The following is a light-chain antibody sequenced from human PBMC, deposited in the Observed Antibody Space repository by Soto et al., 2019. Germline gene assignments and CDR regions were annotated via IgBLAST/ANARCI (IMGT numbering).Light chain of an antibody. CDR2: WAS. J-gene: IGKJ4*01. Sequence: DIVMTQSPDSLAVSLGERATINCKSSKRVFHSPHNKDFLCWYQQKPGQPPKLLIYWASTRESGVPDRFSGSGSGTDFTLTITSLQAEDVAVYYCQQYYSTPVTFGAGTKVEIK. CDR3: QQYYSTPVT. CDR1: KRVFHSPHNKDF. V-gene: IGKV4-1*01.